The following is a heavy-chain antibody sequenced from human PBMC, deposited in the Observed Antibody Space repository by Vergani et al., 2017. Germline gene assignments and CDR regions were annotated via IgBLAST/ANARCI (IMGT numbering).Heavy chain of an antibody. CDR3: ARDDGTNSRPYYYYGMDV. J-gene: IGHJ6*02. D-gene: IGHD4-23*01. Sequence: EVQLVESGGGLVQPGGSLRLSCAASGFTFSSYSMNWVRQAPGKGLEWVSYIISSSSTIYYADSVKGRFTISRDNAKNSLYLQMNSLRAEDTAVYYCARDDGTNSRPYYYYGMDVWGQGP. CDR2: IISSSSTI. V-gene: IGHV3-48*01. CDR1: GFTFSSYS.